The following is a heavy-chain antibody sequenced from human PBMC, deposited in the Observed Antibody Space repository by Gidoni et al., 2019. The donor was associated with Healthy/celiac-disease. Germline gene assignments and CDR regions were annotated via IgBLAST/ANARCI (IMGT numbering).Heavy chain of an antibody. J-gene: IGHJ6*02. Sequence: EVQLVESGGGLVQPGGSLRLSCAASGFTFSSYWMHWVRHAPGKGLVWVSRINSDGSSTSYADSVKGRFTISRDNAKNTLYLQMNSLRAEDTAVYYCARGGGYCSGGSCEVHTNYYYGMDVWGQGTTVTVSS. V-gene: IGHV3-74*01. CDR3: ARGGGYCSGGSCEVHTNYYYGMDV. CDR1: GFTFSSYW. D-gene: IGHD2-15*01. CDR2: INSDGSST.